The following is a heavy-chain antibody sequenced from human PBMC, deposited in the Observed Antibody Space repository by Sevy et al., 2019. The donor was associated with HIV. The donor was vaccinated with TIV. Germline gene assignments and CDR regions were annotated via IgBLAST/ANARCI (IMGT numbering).Heavy chain of an antibody. CDR2: VNSDGGST. CDR1: GFTFSSYW. D-gene: IGHD2-15*01. V-gene: IGHV3-74*01. Sequence: GGSLRLSCAASGFTFSSYWMHWVRQAPGKGPVWVSGVNSDGGSTNYGDSVKGRFTMSRDSAKNTLYLQMNSLRAEDTAVYFCVAANTWQDYWGQGTLVTVSS. J-gene: IGHJ4*02. CDR3: VAANTWQDY.